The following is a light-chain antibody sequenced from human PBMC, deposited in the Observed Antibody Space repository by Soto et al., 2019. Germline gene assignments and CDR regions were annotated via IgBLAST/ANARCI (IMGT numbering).Light chain of an antibody. CDR2: AAS. Sequence: DIQMTQSPSSVSASVGDRVTITCRASQGISTWLAWYQHKPGKAPKLLIYAASRLQSGAPSRFSVSGSVTDFSLAISSLQPDDFATYECLAADTFPRSFGPGTKVEIK. V-gene: IGKV1-12*01. CDR3: LAADTFPRS. CDR1: QGISTW. J-gene: IGKJ3*01.